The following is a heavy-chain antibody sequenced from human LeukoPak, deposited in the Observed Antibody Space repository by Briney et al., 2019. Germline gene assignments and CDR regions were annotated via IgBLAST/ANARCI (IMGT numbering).Heavy chain of an antibody. D-gene: IGHD6-13*01. CDR1: GDHVSSNSAT. CDR2: TYYRSNWYD. J-gene: IGHJ5*01. Sequence: SQTLSLTCAISGDHVSSNSATWNWIRQSPSRGLESLGRTYYRSNWYDTYALSVKGRITINPDTSKSQFSLHLNSVTPDDTAVYYCARDPYGSSWYDSWGQGTLVTVSS. CDR3: ARDPYGSSWYDS. V-gene: IGHV6-1*01.